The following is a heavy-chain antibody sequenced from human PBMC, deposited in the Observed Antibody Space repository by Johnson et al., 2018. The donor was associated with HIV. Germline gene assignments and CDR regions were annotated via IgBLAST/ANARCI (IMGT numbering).Heavy chain of an antibody. J-gene: IGHJ3*02. V-gene: IGHV3-13*01. D-gene: IGHD3-10*01. CDR3: ARAPRFGRVRGSSFDI. Sequence: VQLVESGGGLVQPGGSLRLSCAASGFTFSSYDMHWVRQATGKGLEWVSAIGTAGDTYYPGSVKGRFTISRENAKNSLYLQMNRLRAVDTAVYYCARAPRFGRVRGSSFDIWGQGKMVTVSS. CDR2: IGTAGDT. CDR1: GFTFSSYD.